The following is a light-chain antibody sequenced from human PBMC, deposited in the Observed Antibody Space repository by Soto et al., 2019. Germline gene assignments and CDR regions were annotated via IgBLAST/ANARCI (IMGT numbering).Light chain of an antibody. CDR2: DAS. Sequence: DIQMTQSPATLSASVGDRVTITCRASQSVRSWLAWYQQKPGTAPKLLIFDASRLENGVPSRFSGSGSGTEFTLTISSLQPDDFATYYCQQYNTYWTFGQGTKVDIK. J-gene: IGKJ1*01. CDR1: QSVRSW. V-gene: IGKV1-5*01. CDR3: QQYNTYWT.